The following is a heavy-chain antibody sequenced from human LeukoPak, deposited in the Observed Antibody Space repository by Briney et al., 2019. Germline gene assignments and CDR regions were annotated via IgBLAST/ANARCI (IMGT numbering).Heavy chain of an antibody. Sequence: GGSLRLSCAASGFTFSSYWMHWVRQAPGKGLVWVSRINSDGSSASYADSVKGRFTISRDNAKNTLYLQMNSLRAEDTAVYYCAREDVDGYLPDGYWGQGTLVTVSS. CDR2: INSDGSSA. CDR3: AREDVDGYLPDGY. D-gene: IGHD5-24*01. V-gene: IGHV3-74*01. J-gene: IGHJ4*02. CDR1: GFTFSSYW.